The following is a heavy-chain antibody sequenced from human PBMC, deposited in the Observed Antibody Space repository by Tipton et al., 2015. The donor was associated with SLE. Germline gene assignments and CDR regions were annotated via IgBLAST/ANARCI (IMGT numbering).Heavy chain of an antibody. CDR2: IKQDGSEK. J-gene: IGHJ4*02. D-gene: IGHD3-22*01. Sequence: SLRLSCAASGFTFSNLWMTWVRQAPGKGLEWVANIKQDGSEKFYVDSLRGRFTISRDNAKNSLYLQMNSLRAEDTAVYYCAREGSGYYDSSGYPSFDYWGQGTLVTVSS. CDR3: AREGSGYYDSSGYPSFDY. V-gene: IGHV3-7*01. CDR1: GFTFSNLW.